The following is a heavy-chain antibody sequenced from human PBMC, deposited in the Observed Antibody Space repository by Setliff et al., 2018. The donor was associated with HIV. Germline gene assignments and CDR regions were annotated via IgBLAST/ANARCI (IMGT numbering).Heavy chain of an antibody. J-gene: IGHJ4*01. CDR2: ITTDSNYI. CDR1: GFIFNNYD. D-gene: IGHD3-22*01. CDR3: ASSRPPDDSSGYLDH. V-gene: IGHV3-21*04. Sequence: GGSLRLSCAASGFIFNNYDMNWVRQAPGKGPEWVSSITTDSNYIYHADSVKGRFTTSRDNAKNSLYLQMNSLRAEDTAIYYCASSRPPDDSSGYLDHWGQGTLVTVSS.